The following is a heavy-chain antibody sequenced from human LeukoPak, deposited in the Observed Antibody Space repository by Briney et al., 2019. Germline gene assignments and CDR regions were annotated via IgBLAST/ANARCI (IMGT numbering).Heavy chain of an antibody. D-gene: IGHD6-13*01. J-gene: IGHJ4*02. V-gene: IGHV3-64D*06. Sequence: GTSLRPSCSASGFIFSPYAMHWVRQAPGKGLEYVSSISSEGKTTYYADSVKGGFTISRDNSKNTLYLQMSSLRPEDTAVYYCVKDRWVDHWGQGTLVTVSS. CDR1: GFIFSPYA. CDR2: ISSEGKTT. CDR3: VKDRWVDH.